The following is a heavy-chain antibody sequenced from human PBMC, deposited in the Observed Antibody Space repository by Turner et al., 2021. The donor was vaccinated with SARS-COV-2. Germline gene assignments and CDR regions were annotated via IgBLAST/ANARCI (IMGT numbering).Heavy chain of an antibody. D-gene: IGHD5-18*01. CDR3: ARLMDTAMDYYGTDV. V-gene: IGHV4-39*01. Sequence: QLRLQESGPGLVKPSETLSLTGTVSGGSISSSSYFWGWIRQPPGKGLEWIGNIYYSGSAYYNPSLKSRVTISVDPSKNQFSLKLTSVTAADTAVYYCARLMDTAMDYYGTDVWGQGTTVTVSS. J-gene: IGHJ6*02. CDR2: IYYSGSA. CDR1: GGSISSSSYF.